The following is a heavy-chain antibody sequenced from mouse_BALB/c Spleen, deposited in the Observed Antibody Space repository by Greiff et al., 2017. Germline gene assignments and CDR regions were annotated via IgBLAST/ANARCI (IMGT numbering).Heavy chain of an antibody. J-gene: IGHJ1*01. CDR1: GFTFSSFG. CDR3: ARGYYGNLYWYFDV. D-gene: IGHD2-1*01. Sequence: EVQGVESGGGLVQPGGSRKLSCAASGFTFSSFGMHWVRQAPEKGLEWVAYISSGSSTIYYADTVKGRFTISRDNPKNTLFLQMTSLRSEDTAMYYCARGYYGNLYWYFDVWGAGTTVTVSS. V-gene: IGHV5-17*02. CDR2: ISSGSSTI.